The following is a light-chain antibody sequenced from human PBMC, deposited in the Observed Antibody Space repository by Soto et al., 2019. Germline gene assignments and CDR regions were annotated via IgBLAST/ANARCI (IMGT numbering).Light chain of an antibody. CDR3: SSFSSSSTLVV. V-gene: IGLV2-14*01. CDR1: SSDVGGYSY. CDR2: EVS. J-gene: IGLJ2*01. Sequence: QSALTQPASVSGSPGQSITISCTGTSSDVGGYSYVSWYQQHPGKAPKLMIYEVSKRPSGVSNRFSGSKSGNTASLTISGLQAEDEADYSCSSFSSSSTLVVFGGGTKLTVL.